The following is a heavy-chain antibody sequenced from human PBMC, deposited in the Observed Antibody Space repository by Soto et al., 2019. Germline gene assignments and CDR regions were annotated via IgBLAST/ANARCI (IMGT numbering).Heavy chain of an antibody. CDR1: GFTFSSYS. CDR3: ARGSPSMFGPFDY. CDR2: ISSSSSYI. D-gene: IGHD3-10*02. Sequence: LRLSCAASGFTFSSYSMNWVRQAPGKGLEWVSSISSSSSYIYYADSVKGRFTISRDNAKNSLYLQMNSLRAEDTAVYYCARGSPSMFGPFDYWGQGTLVTVSS. J-gene: IGHJ4*02. V-gene: IGHV3-21*01.